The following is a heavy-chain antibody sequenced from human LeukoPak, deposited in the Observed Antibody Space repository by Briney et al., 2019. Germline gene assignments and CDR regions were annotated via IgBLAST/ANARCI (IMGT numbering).Heavy chain of an antibody. Sequence: GGSLRLSCAASGFTVSSNYMSWVRQAPGKGLEWVSVIHSGGSTYYADSVKGRFTISRDNSKNTLYLQMNSLRAEDTAVYYCARTDSGTSSFDYWGQGTLVTVSS. CDR3: ARTDSGTSSFDY. CDR1: GFTVSSNY. CDR2: IHSGGST. J-gene: IGHJ4*02. D-gene: IGHD4/OR15-4a*01. V-gene: IGHV3-53*01.